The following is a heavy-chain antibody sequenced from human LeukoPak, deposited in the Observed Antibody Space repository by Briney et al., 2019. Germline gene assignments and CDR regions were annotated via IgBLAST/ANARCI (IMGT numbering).Heavy chain of an antibody. CDR2: TYYRSKWYN. CDR1: GDSVSSNSAA. V-gene: IGHV6-1*01. CDR3: ASGDSSSYSSSWCFDY. Sequence: SQTLSLTCAISGDSVSSNSAAWNWIRQSPSRGLEWLGRTYYRSKWYNDYAVSVKSRIIINPDTSKNQFSLQLNSVTPEDTAVYYCASGDSSSYSSSWCFDYWGQGTLVTVSS. D-gene: IGHD6-13*01. J-gene: IGHJ4*02.